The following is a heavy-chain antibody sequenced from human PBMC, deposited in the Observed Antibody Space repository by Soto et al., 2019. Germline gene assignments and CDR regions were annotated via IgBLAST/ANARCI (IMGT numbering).Heavy chain of an antibody. CDR3: ARVSPPPGFDVSLTGPRYAFDS. J-gene: IGHJ3*02. CDR1: GGSISSYY. V-gene: IGHV4-59*01. Sequence: SETLSLTCTVSGGSISSYYWSWIRQPPGKGLEWIGYIYYSGSTNYNPSLKSRVTISVDTSKNQFSLKLSSVTAADTAVYYCARVSPPPGFDVSLTGPRYAFDSWGQGKTVTV. D-gene: IGHD3-9*01. CDR2: IYYSGST.